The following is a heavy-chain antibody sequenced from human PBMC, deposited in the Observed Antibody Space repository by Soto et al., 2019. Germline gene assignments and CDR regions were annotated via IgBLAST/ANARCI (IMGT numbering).Heavy chain of an antibody. CDR2: ISSNGGST. CDR3: VKFRVWGGYRQGAFDI. J-gene: IGHJ3*02. D-gene: IGHD3-16*02. CDR1: GFTFSSYA. V-gene: IGHV3-64D*06. Sequence: GGSLRLSCSASGFTFSSYAMHWVRQAPGKGLEYVSAISSNGGSTYYADSVKGRFTISRDNSKNTLYLQMSSLRAEDTAVYYCVKFRVWGGYRQGAFDIWGQGTMVTVSS.